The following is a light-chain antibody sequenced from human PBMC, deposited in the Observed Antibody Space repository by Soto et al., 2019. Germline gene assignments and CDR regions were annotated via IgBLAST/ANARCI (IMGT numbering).Light chain of an antibody. CDR2: DAS. CDR1: QSVNNN. J-gene: IGKJ5*01. CDR3: QQRSSWPPG. Sequence: EIVLTQSPATLSLSPGERAILSCRASQSVNNNLAWYQQKPGQAPRLLIYDASNRATGIPARFGGSGSGTDFILTITSLEPEDFAVYYCQQRSSWPPGFGQGTRLEIK. V-gene: IGKV3-11*01.